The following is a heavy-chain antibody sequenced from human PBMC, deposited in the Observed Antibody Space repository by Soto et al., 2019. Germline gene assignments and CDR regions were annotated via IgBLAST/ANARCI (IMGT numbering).Heavy chain of an antibody. CDR3: AKGGHIDF. D-gene: IGHD3-16*01. J-gene: IGHJ4*02. V-gene: IGHV3-7*03. CDR1: GFSFSTYW. Sequence: EVQLVESGGGLVQPGGSLRLSCAASGFSFSTYWMSWARQAPGKGLEWVANIKDDGGETYYVDSVKGRFTISRDNAKTSLFLQMNSLRAEDTAVYYCAKGGHIDFCGQGTLVTVSS. CDR2: IKDDGGET.